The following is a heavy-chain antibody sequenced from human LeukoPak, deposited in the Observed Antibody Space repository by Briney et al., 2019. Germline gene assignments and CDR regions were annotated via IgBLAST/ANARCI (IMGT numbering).Heavy chain of an antibody. D-gene: IGHD1-26*01. CDR1: GYSFSTYW. J-gene: IGHJ3*02. V-gene: IGHV5-51*01. Sequence: GESLKISCKGSGYSFSTYWIGWVRQMPGKGLEWTGTIYPGDSDTRYSPSFQGRVTFSADKSINTAYLQWSSLKASDTAIYYCARELATNVCGAFDIWGQGTMVTVSS. CDR2: IYPGDSDT. CDR3: ARELATNVCGAFDI.